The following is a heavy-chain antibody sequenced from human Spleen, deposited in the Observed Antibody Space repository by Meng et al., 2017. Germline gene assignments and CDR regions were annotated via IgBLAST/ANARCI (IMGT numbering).Heavy chain of an antibody. D-gene: IGHD6-19*01. CDR3: ARDRTEYSSRWNYYYGMDV. CDR1: GGTFSSYA. V-gene: IGHV1-69*13. Sequence: SVKVSCKASGGTFSSYAMNWVRQAPGQGLEWMGGIIPLFGTPNYAQKFQGRVTIIADESTSTAYMELSSLRSEDTAVYYCARDRTEYSSRWNYYYGMDVWGQGTTVTVSS. J-gene: IGHJ6*02. CDR2: IIPLFGTP.